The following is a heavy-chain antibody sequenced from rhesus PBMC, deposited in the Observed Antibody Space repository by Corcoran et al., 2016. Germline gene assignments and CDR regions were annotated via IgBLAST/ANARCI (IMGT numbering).Heavy chain of an antibody. CDR1: GYSISSGYG. CDR2: IVGSGGST. J-gene: IGHJ6*01. Sequence: QVQLQESGPGLVKPSETLSLTCAVSGYSISSGYGWSWIRPPPGKGLGWIWYIVGSGGSTNYNPSLKNRVTISKATSKNQFSLKLISVTAAYPAVYYRARDSRQRLVPTGLDSWGQGVVVTVSS. V-gene: IGHV4-127*01. D-gene: IGHD6S26*01. CDR3: ARDSRQRLVPTGLDS.